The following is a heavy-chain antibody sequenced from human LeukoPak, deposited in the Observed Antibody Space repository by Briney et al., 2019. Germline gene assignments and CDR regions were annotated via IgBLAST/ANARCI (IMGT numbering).Heavy chain of an antibody. CDR3: ARAVGRNWFDP. J-gene: IGHJ5*02. CDR1: GYTFTSYY. CDR2: INPSGGST. V-gene: IGHV1-46*01. Sequence: ASMKVSCKASGYTFTSYYMHWVRQAPGQGLEWMGIINPSGGSTSYAQKFQGRVTMTRDTSTSTVYMELSSLRSEDTAVYYCARAVGRNWFDPWGQGTLVTVSS. D-gene: IGHD6-19*01.